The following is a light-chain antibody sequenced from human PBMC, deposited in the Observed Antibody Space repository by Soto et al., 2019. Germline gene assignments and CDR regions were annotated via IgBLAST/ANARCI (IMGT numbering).Light chain of an antibody. V-gene: IGKV3-11*01. Sequence: EIVLTQSPSTLSFSPWERATLSCSASQSVSSYLAWYQQKPGQAPRLLIYDASNRATGIPARFSGSGSGTDFALTISRLEPEDFAVYYCQQRSNWPPWTFGQGTKVDIK. J-gene: IGKJ1*01. CDR3: QQRSNWPPWT. CDR1: QSVSSY. CDR2: DAS.